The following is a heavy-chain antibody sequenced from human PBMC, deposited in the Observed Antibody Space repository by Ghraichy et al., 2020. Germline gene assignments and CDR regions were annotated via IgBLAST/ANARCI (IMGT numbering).Heavy chain of an antibody. V-gene: IGHV4-34*01. CDR2: INHSGST. CDR3: VRGPRPATSGSYYRNWFDP. Sequence: SETLSLTCAVYGGSFSGYFWTWIRQPPWKGLEWIGEINHSGSTKYNPSLKSRVTISVDTSKNQFSLKLRSVTATDTAVYYCVRGPRPATSGSYYRNWFDPWGQGTLVTVSS. D-gene: IGHD1-26*01. J-gene: IGHJ5*02. CDR1: GGSFSGYF.